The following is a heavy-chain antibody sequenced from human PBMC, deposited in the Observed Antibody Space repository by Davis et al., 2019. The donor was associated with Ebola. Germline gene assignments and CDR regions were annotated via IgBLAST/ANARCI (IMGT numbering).Heavy chain of an antibody. Sequence: SVKVSCKASGGTFSSYAISWVRQAPGQGLEWMGGIIPILGIANYAQKFQGRVTITADKSTSTAYMELSSLRSEDTAVYYCAATPGSSWYLGFDYWGQGTLVTVSS. CDR2: IIPILGIA. J-gene: IGHJ4*02. CDR1: GGTFSSYA. CDR3: AATPGSSWYLGFDY. D-gene: IGHD6-13*01. V-gene: IGHV1-69*10.